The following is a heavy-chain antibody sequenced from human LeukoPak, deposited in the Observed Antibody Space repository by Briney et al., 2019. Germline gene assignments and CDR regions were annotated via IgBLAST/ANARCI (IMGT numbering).Heavy chain of an antibody. CDR2: IHPGDSDT. Sequence: PGESLKISCKGSGYSFTSYWIGWVRQMPGTGLEWVGIIHPGDSDTRYSPSFQGQVTISADKSINTAYLHWSSLKASDTAIYYCALAAGDSAFDYWGQGTLVTVSS. CDR1: GYSFTSYW. V-gene: IGHV5-51*01. CDR3: ALAAGDSAFDY. J-gene: IGHJ4*02. D-gene: IGHD6-13*01.